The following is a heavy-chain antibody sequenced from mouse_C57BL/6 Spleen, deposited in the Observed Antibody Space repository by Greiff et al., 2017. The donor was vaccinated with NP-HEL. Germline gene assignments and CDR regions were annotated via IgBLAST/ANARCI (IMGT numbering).Heavy chain of an antibody. CDR2: IDPETGGS. D-gene: IGHD3-2*02. CDR1: GYTFTDYE. CDR3: TRWQLRLPYFDY. V-gene: IGHV1-15*01. J-gene: IGHJ2*01. Sequence: QVQLQQSGAELVRPGASVTLSCKASGYTFTDYEMLWVKQTPVHGLEWIGAIDPETGGSAYNQKFKGKAILTADKSSSTAYMELRSLTSEDSAVYYCTRWQLRLPYFDYWGQGTTLTVSS.